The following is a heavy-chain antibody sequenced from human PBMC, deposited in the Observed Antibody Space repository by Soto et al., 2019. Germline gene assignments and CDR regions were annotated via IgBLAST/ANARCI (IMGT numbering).Heavy chain of an antibody. D-gene: IGHD6-13*01. Sequence: EVQLVESGGGLVQPGRSLRLSCAASGFTFDDYVMHWVRQAPGKGLEWVSSISWDSGSIDSADSVKGRFTISRDNAKNSLYLQMNSLRTEDTAFYYCAKDRGWGGAPGTLWDFDLRGRGTLVTVSS. V-gene: IGHV3-9*01. CDR3: AKDRGWGGAPGTLWDFDL. J-gene: IGHJ2*01. CDR1: GFTFDDYV. CDR2: ISWDSGSI.